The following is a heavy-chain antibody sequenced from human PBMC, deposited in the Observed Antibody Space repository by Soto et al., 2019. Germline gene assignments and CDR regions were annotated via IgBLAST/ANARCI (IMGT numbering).Heavy chain of an antibody. V-gene: IGHV3-48*01. D-gene: IGHD5-12*01. CDR2: ISSSSRTI. J-gene: IGHJ5*02. CDR1: GFTFSSYS. CDR3: AREWDGDGYNSGWFDP. Sequence: EVQLVESGGGLVQPGGSLRLSCAASGFTFSSYSMNWVRQAPGKGLEWVSYISSSSRTIYCADSVKGRFTISRDNAKNSLERQMNSRRAEDTAVYYCAREWDGDGYNSGWFDPWGQGTLVTDSS.